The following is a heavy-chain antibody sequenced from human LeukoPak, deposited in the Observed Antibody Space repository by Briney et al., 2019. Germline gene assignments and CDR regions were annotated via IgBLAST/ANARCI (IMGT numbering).Heavy chain of an antibody. D-gene: IGHD3-22*01. V-gene: IGHV1-2*02. CDR1: GYTFTGYY. J-gene: IGHJ3*02. CDR3: ALTDYYDSSGYSI. CDR2: INPNSGGT. Sequence: ASVKVSCKASGYTFTGYYMHWVRQAPGQGLEWMGWINPNSGGTNYAQKFQGRVTMTRDTSISTAYMELSRLRSDDTAVYYCALTDYYDSSGYSIWGQGTMVTVSP.